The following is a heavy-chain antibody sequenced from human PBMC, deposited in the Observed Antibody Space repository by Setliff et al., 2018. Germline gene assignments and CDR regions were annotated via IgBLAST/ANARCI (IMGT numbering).Heavy chain of an antibody. D-gene: IGHD2-2*01. CDR1: GGSFDSGTHY. CDR2: IQGTGNT. V-gene: IGHV4-61*10. Sequence: PSETLSLTCTVTGGSFDSGTHYWSWIRQPAGKVPEWIGLIQGTGNTNYNPSLRSRVTISVDTSKNQFSLILRSVTAADTAVYYCARGRMRGSCSGPSCTYDPFDIWGQGTPVTVSS. CDR3: ARGRMRGSCSGPSCTYDPFDI. J-gene: IGHJ3*02.